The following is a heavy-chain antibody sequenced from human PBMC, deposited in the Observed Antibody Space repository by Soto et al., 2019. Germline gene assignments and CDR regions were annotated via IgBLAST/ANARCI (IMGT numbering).Heavy chain of an antibody. CDR1: GFTFSSYN. V-gene: IGHV3-21*01. CDR3: ARDRSTTTVTPYYFDY. J-gene: IGHJ4*02. CDR2: IRSSSSSI. Sequence: EVQLVESGGGLVKPGGSLRLSCAGSGFTFSSYNMNWVRQAPGKGLQWVSSIRSSSSSISYADSVKGRFTISRDNAKNPLYMQMNSLRAEDTAVYYCARDRSTTTVTPYYFDYWGQGTLVTVSS. D-gene: IGHD4-17*01.